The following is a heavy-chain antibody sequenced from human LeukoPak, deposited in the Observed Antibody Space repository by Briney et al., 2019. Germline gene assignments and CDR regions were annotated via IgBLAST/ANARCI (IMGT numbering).Heavy chain of an antibody. V-gene: IGHV4-59*01. CDR1: GGSISSYY. J-gene: IGHJ4*02. CDR3: ARASMIVVVIDY. D-gene: IGHD3-22*01. Sequence: SETLSLTCTVSGGSISSYYWSWIRQPPGKGLEWIGYIYYSGSTNYNPSLKSRVTISVDTSKNQFSLKLSSVTAADTAVYYCARASMIVVVIDYWGQGTLVTVSS. CDR2: IYYSGST.